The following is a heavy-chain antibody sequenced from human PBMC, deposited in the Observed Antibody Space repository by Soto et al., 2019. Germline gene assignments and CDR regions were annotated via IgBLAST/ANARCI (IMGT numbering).Heavy chain of an antibody. CDR3: SSGLVTTLHY. D-gene: IGHD4-17*01. J-gene: IGHJ4*02. Sequence: QLQLQESGSGLVKPSQTLSLTCAVSGGSISSGGYSWSWIRQPPGKGLEWIGYIYHSGSTYYNPSLKSRATISVDRSKHQFSLKLSSVTAADTAVYYCSSGLVTTLHYWGQGTLVTVSS. CDR1: GGSISSGGYS. CDR2: IYHSGST. V-gene: IGHV4-30-2*01.